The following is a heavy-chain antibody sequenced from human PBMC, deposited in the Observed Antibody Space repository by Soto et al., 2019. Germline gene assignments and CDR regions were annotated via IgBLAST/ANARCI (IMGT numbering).Heavy chain of an antibody. CDR3: ARTEFEYYYMDV. CDR1: GYTFTGYY. D-gene: IGHD3-10*01. J-gene: IGHJ6*03. V-gene: IGHV1-2*04. Sequence: ASVKVSCKASGYTFTGYYMHWVRQAPGQGLEWMGWINPNSGGTNYAQKFQGWVTMTRDTSISTAYMELSRLRSDDTAVYYCARTEFEYYYMDVWGKGTTVTVSS. CDR2: INPNSGGT.